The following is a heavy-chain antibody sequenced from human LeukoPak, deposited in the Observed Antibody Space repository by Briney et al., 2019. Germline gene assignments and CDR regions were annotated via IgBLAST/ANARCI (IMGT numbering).Heavy chain of an antibody. D-gene: IGHD4-17*01. CDR2: IYYSGST. Sequence: SETLSLTWTVSGGSISSSSYYWGWIRQPPGKGLEWIGSIYYSGSTYYNPSLKSRVTMAVATSKNQSSLKLSSVTAADTAVSYCAKNKGYGDPFPDFDYWGQGTLVTVSS. CDR1: GGSISSSSYY. V-gene: IGHV4-39*01. CDR3: AKNKGYGDPFPDFDY. J-gene: IGHJ4*02.